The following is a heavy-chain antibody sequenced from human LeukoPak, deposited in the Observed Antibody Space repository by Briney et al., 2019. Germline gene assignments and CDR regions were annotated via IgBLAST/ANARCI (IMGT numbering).Heavy chain of an antibody. V-gene: IGHV1-2*02. CDR3: AKPPHRT. J-gene: IGHJ5*02. CDR1: GYTFTAYY. CDR2: INPNTGGT. Sequence: ASVKVSCKASGYTFTAYYMHWVRQAPGQGLEWMGWINPNTGGTSYAQKFQGRVTMTRDTSIGTAYMELSSLRAEDTAVYYCAKPPHRTWGQGTLVTVSS.